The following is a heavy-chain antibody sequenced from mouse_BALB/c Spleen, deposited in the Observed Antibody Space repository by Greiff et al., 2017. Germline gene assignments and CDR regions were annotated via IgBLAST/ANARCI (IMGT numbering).Heavy chain of an antibody. CDR2: INPSNGGT. Sequence: QVQLQESGAELVKPGASVKLSCKASGYTFTSYYMYWVKQRPGQGLEWIGEINPSNGGTNFNEKFKSKATLTVDKSSSTAYMQLSSLTSEDSAVYYCTKDGYYGWYFDVWGAGTTVTVSS. CDR3: TKDGYYGWYFDV. J-gene: IGHJ1*01. CDR1: GYTFTSYY. V-gene: IGHV1S16*01. D-gene: IGHD2-3*01.